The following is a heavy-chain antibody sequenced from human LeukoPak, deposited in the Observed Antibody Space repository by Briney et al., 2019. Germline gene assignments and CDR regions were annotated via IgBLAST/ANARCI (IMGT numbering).Heavy chain of an antibody. CDR3: ARVWGSSSLSYDY. Sequence: GGSLRLSCAASGFTFSSYSMNWVRQAPGKGLEGVSSISSSSSYIYYADSVKGRFTISRDNAKNSLYLQMNSLRAEDTAVYYCARVWGSSSLSYDYWGQGTLVTVSS. CDR2: ISSSSSYI. CDR1: GFTFSSYS. J-gene: IGHJ4*02. D-gene: IGHD6-6*01. V-gene: IGHV3-21*01.